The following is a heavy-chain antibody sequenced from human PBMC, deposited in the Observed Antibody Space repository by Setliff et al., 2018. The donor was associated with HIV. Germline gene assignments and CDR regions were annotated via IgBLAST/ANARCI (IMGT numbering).Heavy chain of an antibody. V-gene: IGHV4-31*03. CDR1: GGSIVTGGFY. CDR3: ARDLHANWHVVDI. Sequence: PSETLSLTCTVSGGSIVTGGFYYNWIRHHPGTGLEWIGTVYYTGKTYYNPSLQSRLTMSADTSKNQLYLKINSVTAADTAVYFCARDLHANWHVVDIWGPGTMVTVSS. J-gene: IGHJ3*02. D-gene: IGHD2-15*01. CDR2: VYYTGKT.